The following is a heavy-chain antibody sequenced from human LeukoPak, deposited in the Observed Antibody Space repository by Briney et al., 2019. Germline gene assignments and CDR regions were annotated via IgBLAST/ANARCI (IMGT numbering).Heavy chain of an antibody. CDR3: ARRVGYAAFDI. CDR1: GYTFTSHN. J-gene: IGHJ3*02. D-gene: IGHD3-16*01. Sequence: PSVKVSCKRSGYTFTSHNINSVRQATGQGLEWMGWLNPNSGNTGYAQKFQDRVPITRNTSISTAYMELSSLRSEDTAVYYCARRVGYAAFDIWGQGTMVTVSS. V-gene: IGHV1-8*03. CDR2: LNPNSGNT.